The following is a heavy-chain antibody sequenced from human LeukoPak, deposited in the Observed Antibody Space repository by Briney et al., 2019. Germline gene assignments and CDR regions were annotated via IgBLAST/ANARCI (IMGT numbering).Heavy chain of an antibody. J-gene: IGHJ4*02. CDR1: SITFTKAW. D-gene: IGHD1-1*01. Sequence: GGSLRLSCAASSITFTKAWMNWVRQAPGKGLEWIARIVSETVGGRTDYAASVKGRFTISRDDSKGTLFLQMSSLKIEDTAVYYCATSITTPGAFDIWGQGVLVTVSS. V-gene: IGHV3-15*07. CDR3: ATSITTPGAFDI. CDR2: IVSETVGGRT.